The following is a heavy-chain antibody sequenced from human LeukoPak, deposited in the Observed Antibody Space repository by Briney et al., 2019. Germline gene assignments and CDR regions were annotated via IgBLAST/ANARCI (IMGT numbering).Heavy chain of an antibody. Sequence: GGSLRLSCAASGFTVSSNYMSWVRQAPGKGLEWVSVIYSGGSTYYADSVKGRFTISGDSAKNSLYLQMNSLRAEDTAVYYCARGVPYDSWSGPHYSDYWGQGTLVTVSS. CDR1: GFTVSSNY. D-gene: IGHD3-3*01. CDR3: ARGVPYDSWSGPHYSDY. CDR2: IYSGGST. V-gene: IGHV3-53*01. J-gene: IGHJ4*02.